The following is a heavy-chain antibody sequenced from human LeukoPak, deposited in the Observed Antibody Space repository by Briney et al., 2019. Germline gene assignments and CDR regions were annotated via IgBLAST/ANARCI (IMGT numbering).Heavy chain of an antibody. CDR3: ARDRVGSGWPRPGYFEF. V-gene: IGHV1-2*02. Sequence: ARVKVSCKPSGYTFTGYYLHWVRQAPGQGLVWMGWIKPNTGATINQGRVTMTRDTTIDTAYMEMRRLRSDDTAVYYCARDRVGSGWPRPGYFEFRGQGTLITVSS. CDR2: IKPNTGAT. CDR1: GYTFTGYY. D-gene: IGHD6-19*01. J-gene: IGHJ4*02.